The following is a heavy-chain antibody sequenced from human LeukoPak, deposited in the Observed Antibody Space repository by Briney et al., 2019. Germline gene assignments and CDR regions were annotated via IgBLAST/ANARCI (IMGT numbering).Heavy chain of an antibody. CDR3: ARDLAVAGTLTRFDY. J-gene: IGHJ4*02. CDR2: ISSSSTTI. CDR1: GFTFSSYA. Sequence: PGGSLRLSCAASGFTFSSYAMSWVRQAPGKGLEWVSYISSSSTTIYYADSVKGRFTISRDNAKNSLYLQMNSLRDEDTAVYYCARDLAVAGTLTRFDYWGQGTLVTVSS. V-gene: IGHV3-48*02. D-gene: IGHD6-19*01.